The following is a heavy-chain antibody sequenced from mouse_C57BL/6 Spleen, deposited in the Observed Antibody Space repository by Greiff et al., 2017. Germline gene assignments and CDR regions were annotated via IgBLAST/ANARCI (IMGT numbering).Heavy chain of an antibody. CDR2: IYPGDGDT. J-gene: IGHJ4*01. D-gene: IGHD2-12*01. Sequence: QVQLQQSGAELVKPGASVKISCKASGYAFSSYWMNWVKQRPGKGLEWIGQIYPGDGDTNYNGKFKGKATLTADKSSSTAYMQLSSLTSEDSAVYFCARKDLYSAMDYWGQGTSVTVSS. V-gene: IGHV1-80*01. CDR1: GYAFSSYW. CDR3: ARKDLYSAMDY.